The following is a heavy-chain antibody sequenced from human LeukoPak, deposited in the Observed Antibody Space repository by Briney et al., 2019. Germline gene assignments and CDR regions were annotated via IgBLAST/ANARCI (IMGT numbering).Heavy chain of an antibody. Sequence: SETLSLTCTVSGGSISSSSYYWGWIRQPPGKGLEWIGSIYYSGSTYYNPSLKSRVTISVDTSKNQFSLKLSSVTAADTAVYYCARRAFKAYYFDYWDQGTLVTVSS. CDR1: GGSISSSSYY. CDR2: IYYSGST. J-gene: IGHJ4*02. V-gene: IGHV4-39*07. D-gene: IGHD3-3*02. CDR3: ARRAFKAYYFDY.